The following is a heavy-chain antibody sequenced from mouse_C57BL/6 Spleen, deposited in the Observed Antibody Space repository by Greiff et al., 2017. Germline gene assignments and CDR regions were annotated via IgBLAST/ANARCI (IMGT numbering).Heavy chain of an antibody. J-gene: IGHJ4*01. CDR2: IHPNSGST. D-gene: IGHD2-2*01. V-gene: IGHV1-64*01. CDR1: GYTFTSYW. Sequence: QVQLQQPGAELVKPGASVKLSCKASGYTFTSYWMHWVKQRPGQGLEWIGMIHPNSGSTNYNEKFKSKATLTVDKSSSTAYMQLSSLTSEDSAVYYCATNYGYEDAMDYWGQGTSVTVSS. CDR3: ATNYGYEDAMDY.